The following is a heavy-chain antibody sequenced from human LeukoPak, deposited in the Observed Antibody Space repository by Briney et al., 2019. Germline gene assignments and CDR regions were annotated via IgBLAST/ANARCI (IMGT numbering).Heavy chain of an antibody. CDR3: PRVGYPYYYYGMDV. CDR2: IYSGGST. CDR1: GFTVSSNY. V-gene: IGHV3-66*01. D-gene: IGHD1-1*01. J-gene: IGHJ6*02. Sequence: PGGSLRLSCAASGFTVSSNYMSWVRQAPGKGLEWVSVIYSGGSTYYADSVKGRFTISRDNSKNTLYLQMNSLRAEDTAVYYCPRVGYPYYYYGMDVWGQGTTVTVSS.